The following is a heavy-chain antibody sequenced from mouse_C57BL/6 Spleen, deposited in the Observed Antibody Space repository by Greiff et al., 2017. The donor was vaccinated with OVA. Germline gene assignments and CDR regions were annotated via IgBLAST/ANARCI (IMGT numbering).Heavy chain of an antibody. Sequence: VQLQQSGPELVKPGASVKISCKASGYSFTDYNMNWVKQSNGKSLEWIGVINPNNGNTSYNQKFKGKATLTVDKSSSTAYMQLNSLTAYDSAVYYCARGYYGEGSMDYWGQGTSVTVSS. D-gene: IGHD1-2*01. J-gene: IGHJ4*01. V-gene: IGHV1-39*01. CDR3: ARGYYGEGSMDY. CDR1: GYSFTDYN. CDR2: INPNNGNT.